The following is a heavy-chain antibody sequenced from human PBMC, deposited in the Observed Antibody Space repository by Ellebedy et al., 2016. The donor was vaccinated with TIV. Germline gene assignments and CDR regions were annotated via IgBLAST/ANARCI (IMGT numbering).Heavy chain of an antibody. CDR3: ARDLDKSSGWYGGAAY. V-gene: IGHV3-30*03. CDR1: EFTFSDYG. D-gene: IGHD6-19*01. CDR2: ISHDGSSQ. J-gene: IGHJ4*02. Sequence: PGGSLRLSCAASEFTFSDYGMHWVRQAPGKGLAWVAVISHDGSSQYYADSVKGRFTVSRDNSMTTVYLEMNSLRAEDTALYYCARDLDKSSGWYGGAAYWGQGTLVTVSS.